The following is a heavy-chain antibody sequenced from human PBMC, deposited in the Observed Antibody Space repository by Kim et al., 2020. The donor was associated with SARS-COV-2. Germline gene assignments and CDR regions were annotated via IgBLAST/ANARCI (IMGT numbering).Heavy chain of an antibody. Sequence: SETLSLTCSVSGGSISSSSYYWGWIRQPPGKGLEWIGSIYYSGTTYYKPSLTSRATVSVDTSKNQFAPKLRSVTAADTATYYCARHSGYTYETYYFDYWG. CDR2: IYYSGTT. CDR3: ARHSGYTYETYYFDY. CDR1: GGSISSSSYY. J-gene: IGHJ4*01. V-gene: IGHV4-39*01. D-gene: IGHD5-18*01.